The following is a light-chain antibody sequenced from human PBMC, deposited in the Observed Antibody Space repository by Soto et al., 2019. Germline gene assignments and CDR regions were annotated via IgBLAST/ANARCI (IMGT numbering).Light chain of an antibody. Sequence: DIQLTQSPSSLSASVGDRVTITCRASQGISNYLNWYQQKPGKAPQLLIYGASRLQSGVPSRFSASGSATDFALTITSLQPEDFATYYCHQSYSNPPTFGQGTRLEIK. CDR2: GAS. J-gene: IGKJ5*01. CDR3: HQSYSNPPT. CDR1: QGISNY. V-gene: IGKV1-39*01.